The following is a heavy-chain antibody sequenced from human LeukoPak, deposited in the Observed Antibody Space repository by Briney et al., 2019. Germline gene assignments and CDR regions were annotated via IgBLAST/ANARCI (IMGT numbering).Heavy chain of an antibody. CDR2: ITPIFGAA. CDR3: ARGVYSSGDGCMFDP. D-gene: IGHD6-19*01. V-gene: IGHV1-69*01. CDR1: GGTFSSYP. Sequence: SVKVSCKASGGTFSSYPFTWVRQAPGQGLEWIGEITPIFGAANYAQTFQGRVTITADESTSTVFMELSSLRSDDTAFYYCARGVYSSGDGCMFDPWGQGTLVTVSS. J-gene: IGHJ5*02.